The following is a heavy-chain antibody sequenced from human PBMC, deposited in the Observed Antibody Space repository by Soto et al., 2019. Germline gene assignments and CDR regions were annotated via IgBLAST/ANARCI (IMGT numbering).Heavy chain of an antibody. D-gene: IGHD3-3*01. CDR1: CGSVNGYY. CDR2: INHTGGT. Sequence: SETLSLTCAVYCGSVNGYYWNWIRQPPWKGLEWIVEINHTGGTHYNPSLKSRVTMSVDTSKNQFSLRLSSVTAAETAIYYCATCIRVFGLLIPTFDAWAQGTKVTVSS. V-gene: IGHV4-34*01. J-gene: IGHJ5*02. CDR3: ATCIRVFGLLIPTFDA.